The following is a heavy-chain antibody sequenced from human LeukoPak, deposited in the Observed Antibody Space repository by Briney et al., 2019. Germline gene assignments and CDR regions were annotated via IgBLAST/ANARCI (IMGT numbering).Heavy chain of an antibody. CDR3: AKERDGDYVRYTHY. V-gene: IGHV3-23*01. J-gene: IGHJ4*02. CDR2: ISASGGGT. D-gene: IGHD4-17*01. Sequence: GGSLRLSCAASGFTFSSYAMSWVRQAPGKGLEWVSSISASGGGTYYADSVKGRFTISRDNSKDTLYLQLSSLRVDDTAVYHCAKERDGDYVRYTHYWGQGTLVTVSS. CDR1: GFTFSSYA.